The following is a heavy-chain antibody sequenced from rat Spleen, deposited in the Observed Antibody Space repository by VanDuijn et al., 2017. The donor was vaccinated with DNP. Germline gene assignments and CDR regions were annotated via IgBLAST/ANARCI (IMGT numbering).Heavy chain of an antibody. CDR3: TRDLHFGYNYAFDY. CDR2: INTDGGRT. D-gene: IGHD1-4*01. CDR1: GFTFSNSY. J-gene: IGHJ2*01. Sequence: EVQLVESGGGLVQPGWSLKLSCAASGFTFSNSYMAWIRQAPGKGLEWIASINTDGGRTYYPDSVKGRFTISRENAQSTLELQMTNLRSEDTATYYCTRDLHFGYNYAFDYWGQGVLVSVSS. V-gene: IGHV5-27*01.